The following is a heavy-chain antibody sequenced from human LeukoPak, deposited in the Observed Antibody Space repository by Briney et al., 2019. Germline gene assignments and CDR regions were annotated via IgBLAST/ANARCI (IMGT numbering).Heavy chain of an antibody. V-gene: IGHV1-2*06. CDR2: INPNTGGT. CDR1: GYTFTGYH. J-gene: IGHJ4*02. Sequence: GASVKVSCKASGYTFTGYHMHWVRQAPGQGLEWMGRINPNTGGTDYAQKFQGRVTMTRDTSISTAYMDLSWLRSDDTAVYYCARDYCSSTSCLFDYWGQGTLVTVSS. D-gene: IGHD2-2*01. CDR3: ARDYCSSTSCLFDY.